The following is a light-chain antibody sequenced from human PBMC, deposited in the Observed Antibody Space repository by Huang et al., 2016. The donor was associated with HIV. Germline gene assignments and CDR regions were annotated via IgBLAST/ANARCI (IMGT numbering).Light chain of an antibody. CDR2: GAS. CDR3: QRYNDWLSLT. J-gene: IGKJ4*01. CDR1: QSVGSN. V-gene: IGKV3-15*01. Sequence: EVVMTQSPATLSVSPGERATLSCRASQSVGSNLAWYQQRPGQAPRLLFYGASMRATGVSVRFSGSGSGTDFTLTISSLQSEDFAIYYCQRYNDWLSLTFGGGTRVEIK.